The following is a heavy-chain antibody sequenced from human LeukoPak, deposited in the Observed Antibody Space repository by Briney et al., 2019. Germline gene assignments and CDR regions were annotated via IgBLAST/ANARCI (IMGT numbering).Heavy chain of an antibody. CDR1: GFTFSRFW. CDR3: ARDFDALDI. Sequence: GGSLRPSCAASGFTFSRFWMHWVRQAPGKGLVWVSRINRDGSSINYADSVKGRFTISRDNAKNTLYLQMNSLRAEDTAVYYCARDFDALDIWGQGTMVTVSS. CDR2: INRDGSSI. V-gene: IGHV3-74*01. J-gene: IGHJ3*02.